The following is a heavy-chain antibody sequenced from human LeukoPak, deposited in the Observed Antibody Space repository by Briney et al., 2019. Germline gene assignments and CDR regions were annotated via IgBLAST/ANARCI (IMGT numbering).Heavy chain of an antibody. V-gene: IGHV3-23*01. CDR3: AKSHDFWSGYAIDY. CDR2: ISGSGGST. CDR1: GFTFSSYA. D-gene: IGHD3-3*01. Sequence: GGSLRLSCAASGFTFSSYAMSWVRQAPGKGLGWVSAISGSGGSTYYADSVKGRFTISRDNSKNTLYLQMNSLRAEDTAVYYCAKSHDFWSGYAIDYWGQGTLVTVSS. J-gene: IGHJ4*02.